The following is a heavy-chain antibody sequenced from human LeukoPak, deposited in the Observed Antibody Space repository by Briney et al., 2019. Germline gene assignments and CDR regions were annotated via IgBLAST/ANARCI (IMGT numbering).Heavy chain of an antibody. CDR2: IYYSGST. J-gene: IGHJ3*02. CDR3: ARERTGARKAFDI. Sequence: SETLSLTCTVSGGSISSYYWSWIRQPPGKGLEWIGYIYYSGSTNYNPSLKSRVTISVDTSKNQFSLKLSSVTAADTAVYYCARERTGARKAFDIWGQGTMVTVSS. V-gene: IGHV4-59*01. CDR1: GGSISSYY. D-gene: IGHD3/OR15-3a*01.